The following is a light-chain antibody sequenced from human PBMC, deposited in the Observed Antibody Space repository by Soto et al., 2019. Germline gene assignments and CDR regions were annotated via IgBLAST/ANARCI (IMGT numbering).Light chain of an antibody. V-gene: IGLV1-40*01. Sequence: QSVLTQPLSVSGAPGQRVTISCTGSSSNIGTGYDVHWYQQLPGTAPKLLINGKSNRPSGVPDRFSGSKSGTSASLAITGLQAEDEADYYCQSYDSSLSGAVFGGGTQLTVL. CDR3: QSYDSSLSGAV. CDR1: SSNIGTGYD. J-gene: IGLJ2*01. CDR2: GKS.